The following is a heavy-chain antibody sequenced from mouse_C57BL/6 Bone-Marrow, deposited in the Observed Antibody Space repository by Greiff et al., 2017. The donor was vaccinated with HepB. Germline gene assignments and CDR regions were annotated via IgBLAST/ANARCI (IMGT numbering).Heavy chain of an antibody. CDR1: GYTFTSYG. CDR2: IYPRSGNT. D-gene: IGHD1-1*01. CDR3: ARPPLLLRSLYYYAMDY. J-gene: IGHJ4*01. V-gene: IGHV1-81*01. Sequence: QVQLQQSGAELARPGASVKLSCKASGYTFTSYGISWVKQRTGQGLECIGEIYPRSGNTYYNEKFKGKATLTADKSSSTAYMELRSLTSEDSAVYFCARPPLLLRSLYYYAMDYWGQGTSVTVSS.